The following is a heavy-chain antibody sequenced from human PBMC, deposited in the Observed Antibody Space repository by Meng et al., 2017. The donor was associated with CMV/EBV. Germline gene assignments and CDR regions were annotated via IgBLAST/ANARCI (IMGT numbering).Heavy chain of an antibody. V-gene: IGHV3-15*01. Sequence: GESLNISCAASGLIFSNAWMSWVRQAPGKGLEWVGRIRSKTDGGSTEYATPVRGRFIISRDDSKNTLYLQMSSLKSEDTAVYYCTKDPGTIDGYSSKGGMDVWGQGTTVTVSS. D-gene: IGHD5-24*01. CDR1: GLIFSNAW. CDR2: IRSKTDGGST. J-gene: IGHJ6*02. CDR3: TKDPGTIDGYSSKGGMDV.